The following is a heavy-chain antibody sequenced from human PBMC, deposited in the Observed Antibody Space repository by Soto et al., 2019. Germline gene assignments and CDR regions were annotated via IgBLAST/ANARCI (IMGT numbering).Heavy chain of an antibody. CDR2: IYSGGGT. D-gene: IGHD1-26*01. V-gene: IGHV3-66*01. Sequence: EVQLVESGGGLVQPGGSLRLSCAASGFTVSSNYMRWVRQAPGKGLEWVSVIYSGGGTYYADSVKGRFTISRDNSKNTLYLQMNSLRAEDTAVYYCARDLVGATTEYFQHWGQGTLVTVYS. CDR3: ARDLVGATTEYFQH. CDR1: GFTVSSNY. J-gene: IGHJ1*01.